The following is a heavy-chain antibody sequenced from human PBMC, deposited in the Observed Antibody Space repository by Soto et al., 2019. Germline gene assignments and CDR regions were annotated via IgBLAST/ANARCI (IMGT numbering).Heavy chain of an antibody. Sequence: GASVKVSCKASGGTFSSYAISWVRQAPGQGLEWMGGIIPIFGTANYAQKFQGRVTITADESMSTAYMELSSLRSEDTAVYYCAGGYDSSGYSPDYWGQGTLVTVSS. CDR3: AGGYDSSGYSPDY. J-gene: IGHJ4*02. D-gene: IGHD3-22*01. CDR1: GGTFSSYA. V-gene: IGHV1-69*13. CDR2: IIPIFGTA.